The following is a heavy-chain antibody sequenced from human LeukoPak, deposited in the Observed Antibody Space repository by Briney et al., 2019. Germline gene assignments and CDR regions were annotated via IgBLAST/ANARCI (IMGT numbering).Heavy chain of an antibody. CDR3: ARGSAHLDSGSYYFDY. V-gene: IGHV1-46*01. CDR2: INPSGGST. J-gene: IGHJ4*02. Sequence: GASVKVSCKASGYIFTSYFMHWVRQAPGQGLEWMGLINPSGGSTRYAQKFQGRVTMTRDMSTSTVYMELSSLRSEDTAVYYCARGSAHLDSGSYYFDYWGQGTLVTVSS. D-gene: IGHD1-26*01. CDR1: GYIFTSYF.